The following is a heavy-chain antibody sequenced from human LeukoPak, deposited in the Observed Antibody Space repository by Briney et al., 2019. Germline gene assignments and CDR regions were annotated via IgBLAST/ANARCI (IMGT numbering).Heavy chain of an antibody. V-gene: IGHV4-38-2*02. CDR1: GYSISSGYY. Sequence: SETLSLTCTVSGYSISSGYYCDWIRQTPGKGLEWIGSLYHSGSTYYNPSLKSRVTISVDTSKNQFSLKLNSVTAADTAVYYCARDLDSSGYYLKGPDYWGQGTLVTVSS. D-gene: IGHD3-22*01. CDR2: LYHSGST. J-gene: IGHJ4*02. CDR3: ARDLDSSGYYLKGPDY.